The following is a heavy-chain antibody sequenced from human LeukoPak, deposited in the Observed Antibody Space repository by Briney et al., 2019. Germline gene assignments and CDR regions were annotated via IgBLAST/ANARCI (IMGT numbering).Heavy chain of an antibody. CDR3: ASSNAYYDFWSGHYYYYGMDV. V-gene: IGHV3-48*01. J-gene: IGHJ6*02. D-gene: IGHD3-3*01. Sequence: GGSLRLSCAASGFTFNTYTMNWVRQAPGKGLEWVSYISGSSGIIDYADSVRGRFTISRDNAKNSLYLQMNSLRAEDTAVYYCASSNAYYDFWSGHYYYYGMDVWGQGTTVTVSS. CDR2: ISGSSGII. CDR1: GFTFNTYT.